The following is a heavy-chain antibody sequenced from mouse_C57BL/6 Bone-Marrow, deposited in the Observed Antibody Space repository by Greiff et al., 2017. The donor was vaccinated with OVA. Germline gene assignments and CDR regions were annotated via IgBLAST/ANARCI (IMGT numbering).Heavy chain of an antibody. D-gene: IGHD1-1*01. CDR3: ARRYGSFYAMDY. J-gene: IGHJ4*01. V-gene: IGHV1-54*01. CDR2: INPGSGGT. CDR1: GYAFTNYL. Sequence: LQESGAELVRPGTSVKVSCKASGYAFTNYLIEWVKQRPGPGLAWIGVINPGSGGTNYNEKFKGKATLTADKSSSTAYMQLSSLTSEDSAVYFCARRYGSFYAMDYWGQGTSVTVSS.